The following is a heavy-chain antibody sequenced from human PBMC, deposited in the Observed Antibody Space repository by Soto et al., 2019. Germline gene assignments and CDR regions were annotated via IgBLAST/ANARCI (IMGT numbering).Heavy chain of an antibody. CDR3: AKQRADYGSGADTFYFDS. CDR2: LSGSGGTT. J-gene: IGHJ4*02. V-gene: IGHV3-23*01. Sequence: GGSLRLACTVSVVTFGDYAMNWGRQAPGKGLEWVSSLSGSGGTTYYADSVKGRFIISRDNSKNTLYLLMNSLRAEDTALYYCAKQRADYGSGADTFYFDSWGQGALVTVSS. D-gene: IGHD3-10*01. CDR1: VVTFGDYA.